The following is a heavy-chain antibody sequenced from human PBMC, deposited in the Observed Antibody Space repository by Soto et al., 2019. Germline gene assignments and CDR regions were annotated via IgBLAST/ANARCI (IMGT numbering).Heavy chain of an antibody. CDR2: IYYSGST. J-gene: IGHJ6*02. V-gene: IGHV4-59*01. Sequence: QVQLQESGPGLVKPSETLSLTCTVSGGSISTYYWSWIRKPPGKGLEWIGYIYYSGSTNYNPSLKSRVTISVDTSKNQFSLKLSSVTAADTAVYYCARVWGGYEDGMDVWGQGTTVTVSS. CDR3: ARVWGGYEDGMDV. CDR1: GGSISTYY. D-gene: IGHD5-12*01.